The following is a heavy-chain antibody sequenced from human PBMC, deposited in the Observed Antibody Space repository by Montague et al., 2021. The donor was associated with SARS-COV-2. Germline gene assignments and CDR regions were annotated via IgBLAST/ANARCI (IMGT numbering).Heavy chain of an antibody. J-gene: IGHJ4*02. V-gene: IGHV2-70*11. D-gene: IGHD4-23*01. CDR1: GGSISSSSYY. CDR2: IDWDDDK. Sequence: TLSLTCTVSGGSISSSSYYWGWIRQPPGKALEWLARIDWDDDKYYSTSLKTRLTISKDTSKNQVVLTMTNMDPVDTATYYCARTYYGGRPFDYWGQGTLVTVSS. CDR3: ARTYYGGRPFDY.